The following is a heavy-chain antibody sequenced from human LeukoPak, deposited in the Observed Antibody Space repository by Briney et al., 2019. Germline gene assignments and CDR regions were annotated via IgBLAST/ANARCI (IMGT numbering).Heavy chain of an antibody. Sequence: ASVKVSCKASGYTFSNYYMHWVRQAPGQGLEWMGWITLNSGGTNYAQKFQGRVTMTRDTSISTAYMELSRLRSDDTAVYYCARDREGYYDILTGYYGVGAFDIWGQGTMVTVSS. CDR2: ITLNSGGT. CDR1: GYTFSNYY. V-gene: IGHV1-2*02. J-gene: IGHJ3*02. CDR3: ARDREGYYDILTGYYGVGAFDI. D-gene: IGHD3-9*01.